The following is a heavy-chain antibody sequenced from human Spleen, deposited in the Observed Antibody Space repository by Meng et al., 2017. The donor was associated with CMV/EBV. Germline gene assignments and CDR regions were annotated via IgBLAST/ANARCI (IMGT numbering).Heavy chain of an antibody. V-gene: IGHV1-24*01. CDR2: FDPEDGET. CDR3: ATDLPPTYYYDSSGLNWSFDY. Sequence: ASVKVSCKVSGYTLTELSMHWVRQAPGKGLEWMGGFDPEDGETIYAQKFQGRVAMTEDTSTDTAYMELSSLRSEDTAVYYCATDLPPTYYYDSSGLNWSFDYWGQGTLVTVSS. J-gene: IGHJ4*02. CDR1: GYTLTELS. D-gene: IGHD3-22*01.